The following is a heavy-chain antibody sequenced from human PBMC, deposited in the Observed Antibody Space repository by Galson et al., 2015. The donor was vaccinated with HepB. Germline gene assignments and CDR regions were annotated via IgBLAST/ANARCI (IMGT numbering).Heavy chain of an antibody. CDR3: AGDRKGGYGPFDY. J-gene: IGHJ4*02. D-gene: IGHD5-12*01. V-gene: IGHV3-49*03. CDR2: IRSKAHGGTT. CDR1: KFTFGDYT. Sequence: SLRLSCAGSKFTFGDYTMSWFRQAPGKGLEWVGSIRSKAHGGTTEYVAFVKGRFTISRHDSKSVAYLQMNGLTTEDTAMYYCAGDRKGGYGPFDYWGQGTLVTVSS.